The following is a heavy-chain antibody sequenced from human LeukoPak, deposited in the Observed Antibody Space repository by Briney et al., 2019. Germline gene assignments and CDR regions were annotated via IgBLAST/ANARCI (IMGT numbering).Heavy chain of an antibody. J-gene: IGHJ4*02. V-gene: IGHV1-46*01. Sequence: ASVKVSCMASGYTLTNYLIHWVRQAPGQGLEWMGIINPSGGSTAYAQKFQGRVTMTSNTSTSTVYMELSSLRSEDTAVYYCARDEGGDYGDYSPYFDYWGQGTLVTVSS. CDR3: ARDEGGDYGDYSPYFDY. D-gene: IGHD4-17*01. CDR2: INPSGGST. CDR1: GYTLTNYL.